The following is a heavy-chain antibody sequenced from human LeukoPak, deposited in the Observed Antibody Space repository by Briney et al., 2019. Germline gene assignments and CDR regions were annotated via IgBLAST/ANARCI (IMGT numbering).Heavy chain of an antibody. CDR2: ISYDGSNK. CDR1: GFTFSSYA. Sequence: PGGSLRLSCAASGFTFSSYAMHWVRQAPGKGLEWVAVISYDGSNKYYADSVKGRFTISRDNSKNTLYLQMNSLRAEDTAVYYCGWGSGTHPDYWGQGTLVTVSS. J-gene: IGHJ4*02. V-gene: IGHV3-30*04. D-gene: IGHD3-10*01. CDR3: GWGSGTHPDY.